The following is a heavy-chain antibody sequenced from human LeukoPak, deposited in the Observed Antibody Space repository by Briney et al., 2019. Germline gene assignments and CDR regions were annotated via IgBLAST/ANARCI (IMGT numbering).Heavy chain of an antibody. Sequence: GGSLRLSCAASGFTFSSYGMNWVRQAPGKGLEWVSAISGSGGNTYYADSVKGRFTISTNNTKNTLYLQMNSLRAADTAIYYCATPAKTDYADYWGQGTLVTVSS. V-gene: IGHV3-23*01. D-gene: IGHD1-14*01. CDR1: GFTFSSYG. CDR3: ATPAKTDYADY. J-gene: IGHJ4*02. CDR2: ISGSGGNT.